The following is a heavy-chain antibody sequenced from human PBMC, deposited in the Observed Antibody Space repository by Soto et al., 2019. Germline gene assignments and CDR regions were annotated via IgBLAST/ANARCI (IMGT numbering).Heavy chain of an antibody. CDR3: ARQDSALIVVVITRNWFEP. D-gene: IGHD3-22*01. CDR2: ISYGGST. J-gene: IGHJ5*02. Sequence: SETLSLTCTVSGGSISSYYWSWIRQPPGKGLEWIGFISYGGSTNYNPSLKGRVTISVDTSKNQFSLKLTSVTATDTAVYFCARQDSALIVVVITRNWFEPWGQGTLVTVSS. V-gene: IGHV4-59*08. CDR1: GGSISSYY.